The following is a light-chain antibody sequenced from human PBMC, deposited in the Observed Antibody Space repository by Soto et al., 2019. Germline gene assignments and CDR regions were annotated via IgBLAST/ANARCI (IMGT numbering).Light chain of an antibody. Sequence: DIQMTQSPSSLSASVGDRVTITCRASQSISSYLNWYQQKPGKAPKLLIYAASSLQSGVPSRFSGSGSGTEFTLTISSLRPDDFATYYCQQYNDYWTFGQGTKGDIK. CDR2: AAS. CDR1: QSISSY. V-gene: IGKV1-39*01. CDR3: QQYNDYWT. J-gene: IGKJ1*01.